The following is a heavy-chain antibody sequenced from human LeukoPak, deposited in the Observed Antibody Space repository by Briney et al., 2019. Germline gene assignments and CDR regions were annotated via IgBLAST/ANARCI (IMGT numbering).Heavy chain of an antibody. Sequence: GGSLRLSCVASGFTFSSSWMSWVRQAPGKGLEWVANIKQDGSEKSYVESVRGRFTISRDNAKNSLYLQLNSQRAENTALYYCARDNPPDYWGQGTLVTVSS. CDR2: IKQDGSEK. CDR1: GFTFSSSW. V-gene: IGHV3-7*03. J-gene: IGHJ4*02. CDR3: ARDNPPDY.